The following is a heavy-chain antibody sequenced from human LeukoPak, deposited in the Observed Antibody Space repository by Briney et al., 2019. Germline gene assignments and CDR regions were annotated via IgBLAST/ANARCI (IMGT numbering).Heavy chain of an antibody. CDR2: IYPGDSDT. Sequence: GASLNISYKGSGSSFSNYWIGWGRPMPGKGLEWMGIIYPGDSDTRYSPFFQGQVTISADKSISAAFLQCSSMKASNTALYSSSSRAHIKQRVFGGEGTLVTVPS. CDR3: SSRAHIKQRVF. CDR1: GSSFSNYW. D-gene: IGHD6-6*01. V-gene: IGHV5-51*01. J-gene: IGHJ4*02.